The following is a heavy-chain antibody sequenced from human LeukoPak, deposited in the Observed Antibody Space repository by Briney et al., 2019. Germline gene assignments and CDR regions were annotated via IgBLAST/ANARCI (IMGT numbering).Heavy chain of an antibody. V-gene: IGHV5-51*01. Sequence: GESLKISCKGSGYTFTTYWIGWVRQMPGKGLEWMWIIYPGDSDPRYSPSFQGQVTISADTSISTAYLQWRSLKASDSAMYYCVRHGLGSSWFGFDYWGQGTLVTVSS. CDR3: VRHGLGSSWFGFDY. D-gene: IGHD6-13*01. CDR1: GYTFTTYW. CDR2: IYPGDSDP. J-gene: IGHJ4*02.